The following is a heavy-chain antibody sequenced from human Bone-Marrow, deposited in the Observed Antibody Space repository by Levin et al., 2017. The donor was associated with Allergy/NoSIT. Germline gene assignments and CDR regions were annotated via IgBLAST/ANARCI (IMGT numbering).Heavy chain of an antibody. Sequence: SQTLSLTCTVSGGSISSGDYYWSWIRQPPGKGLEWIGYIYHRGSTYYNPSLKSRLTMSVDTSKNQFSLKLSSVTAADTAVYYCARGLAGMYGYWGQGTLVTVSS. V-gene: IGHV4-30-4*01. CDR3: ARGLAGMYGY. CDR1: GGSISSGDYY. D-gene: IGHD2-15*01. CDR2: IYHRGST. J-gene: IGHJ4*02.